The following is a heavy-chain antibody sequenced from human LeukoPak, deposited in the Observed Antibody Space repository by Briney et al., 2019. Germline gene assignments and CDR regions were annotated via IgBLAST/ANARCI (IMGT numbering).Heavy chain of an antibody. J-gene: IGHJ4*02. Sequence: ASVKVSCKTSGYTFRSYAISWVRQAPGQGLEWMGGIIPIFGTTHYAQRFQGRVTITTDESTSTAYMELSSLRSEDTAVYYCARQSGSGWAFDYWDQGTLVTVSS. CDR2: IIPIFGTT. CDR3: ARQSGSGWAFDY. D-gene: IGHD6-19*01. V-gene: IGHV1-69*05. CDR1: GYTFRSYA.